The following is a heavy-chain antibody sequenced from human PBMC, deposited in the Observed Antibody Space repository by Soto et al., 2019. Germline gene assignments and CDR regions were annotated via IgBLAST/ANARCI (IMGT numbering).Heavy chain of an antibody. V-gene: IGHV4-59*01. CDR3: ARGREVDASDI. CDR2: MYYSGST. J-gene: IGHJ3*02. Sequence: PSETLSLTCTASADSMRNFYWHWIRQPPGKGLEWIGYMYYSGSTNYNPSLKSRVTMSVDTSKKQFSLKLSSVTAADTAVYYCARGREVDASDIWGQGTMVTVSS. CDR1: ADSMRNFY. D-gene: IGHD1-26*01.